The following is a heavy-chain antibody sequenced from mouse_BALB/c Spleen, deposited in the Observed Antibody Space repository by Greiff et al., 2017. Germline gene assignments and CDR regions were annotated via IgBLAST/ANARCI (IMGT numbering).Heavy chain of an antibody. CDR3: ARGMITTLYYAMDY. V-gene: IGHV2-9*02. J-gene: IGHJ4*01. D-gene: IGHD2-4*01. CDR1: GFSLTSYG. Sequence: VKLMESGPGLVAPSQSLSITCTVSGFSLTSYGVHWVRQPPGKGLEWLGVIWAGGSTNYNSALMSRLSISKDNSKSQVFLKMNSLQTDDTAMYYCARGMITTLYYAMDYWGQGTSVTVSS. CDR2: IWAGGST.